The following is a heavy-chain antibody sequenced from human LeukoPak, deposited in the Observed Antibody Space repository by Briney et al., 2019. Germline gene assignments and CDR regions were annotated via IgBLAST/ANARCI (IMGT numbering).Heavy chain of an antibody. CDR2: INSDGSST. CDR3: AKDRAGNSWNFDY. CDR1: GFTFSIYW. Sequence: GGSLRLSCAASGFTFSIYWMHWVRQAPGKGLVWVSRINSDGSSTSYADSVKGRFTISRDTSNKMVYLQMNSLRTEDMAVYYCAKDRAGNSWNFDYWGQGTLVAVSS. J-gene: IGHJ4*02. D-gene: IGHD6-13*01. V-gene: IGHV3-74*01.